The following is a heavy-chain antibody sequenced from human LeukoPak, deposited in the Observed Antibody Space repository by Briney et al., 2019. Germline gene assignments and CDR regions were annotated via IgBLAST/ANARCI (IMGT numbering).Heavy chain of an antibody. CDR1: GGSISSGGYS. D-gene: IGHD6-19*01. V-gene: IGHV4-30-2*01. CDR3: ARGSSGWLELQH. CDR2: IYHSGST. J-gene: IGHJ1*01. Sequence: KPSETLSLTCAVSGGSISSGGYSWSWIRQPPGKGLEWIGYIYHSGSTYYNPSLKSRVTISVDRSKNQFSLKLSSVTAADTAVYYCARGSSGWLELQHWGQGTLVTVSS.